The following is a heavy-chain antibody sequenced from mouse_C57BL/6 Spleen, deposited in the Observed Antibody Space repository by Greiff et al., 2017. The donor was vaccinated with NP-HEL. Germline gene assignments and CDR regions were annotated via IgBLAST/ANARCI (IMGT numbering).Heavy chain of an antibody. J-gene: IGHJ4*01. Sequence: EVQLVESGGGLVKPGGSLKLSCAASGFTFSDYGMHWVRQAPEKGLEWVAYISSGSSTIYYADTVKGRFTISRDNAKNTLFLQMTSLRSEDTAMYYCARQYYGSSYDAMDYWGQGTSVTVSS. V-gene: IGHV5-17*01. CDR3: ARQYYGSSYDAMDY. CDR1: GFTFSDYG. D-gene: IGHD1-1*01. CDR2: ISSGSSTI.